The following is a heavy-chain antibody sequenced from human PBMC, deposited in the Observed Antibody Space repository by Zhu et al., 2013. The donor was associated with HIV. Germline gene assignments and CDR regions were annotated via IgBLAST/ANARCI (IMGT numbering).Heavy chain of an antibody. CDR1: GYTFTGYY. J-gene: IGHJ6*02. Sequence: QVQLVQSGAEVKKPGASVKVSCKASGYTFTGYYMHWVRQAPGQGLEWVGGIIPIFGTADYAQKFQGRVTITADESTSTAYMELSSLRSEDTAVYYCARVERGSSGLPDYYYYYGMDVWAKGPRSPSP. V-gene: IGHV1-69*01. CDR3: ARVERGSSGLPDYYYYYGMDV. CDR2: IIPIFGTA. D-gene: IGHD6-13*01.